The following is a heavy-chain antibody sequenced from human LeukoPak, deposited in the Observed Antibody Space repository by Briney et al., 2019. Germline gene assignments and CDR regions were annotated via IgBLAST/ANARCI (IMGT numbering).Heavy chain of an antibody. CDR2: ISYDGSNK. CDR3: AKGDYGDYNAFDI. Sequence: GRSLRLSCAASGFTFSSYGMHWVRQAPGKGLEWVAVISYDGSNKYYADSVKGRLTISRDNSKNTLYLQMNSLRAEDTAVYYCAKGDYGDYNAFDIWGQGTMVTVSS. J-gene: IGHJ3*02. D-gene: IGHD4-17*01. CDR1: GFTFSSYG. V-gene: IGHV3-30*18.